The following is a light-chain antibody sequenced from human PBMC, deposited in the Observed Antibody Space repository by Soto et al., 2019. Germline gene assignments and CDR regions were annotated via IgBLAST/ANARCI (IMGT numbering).Light chain of an antibody. J-gene: IGKJ5*01. V-gene: IGKV1-17*03. CDR2: AAS. CDR1: QGNHNY. CDR3: QQLNSDPPYT. Sequence: DIQMTQSPSAMSASVGDRVTITCRAWQGNHNYLAWFQQKPGKVAQRMIYAASTIQTGVPSRFSGSGSGTDFSLSIRSLQPDDFSDYYCQQLNSDPPYTFGQGTRLEIK.